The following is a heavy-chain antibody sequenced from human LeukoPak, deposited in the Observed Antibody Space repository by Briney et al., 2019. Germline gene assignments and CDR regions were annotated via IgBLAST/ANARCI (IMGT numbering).Heavy chain of an antibody. J-gene: IGHJ5*02. CDR2: IIPIFGTA. CDR1: GGTFSSYA. CDR3: ARDKRITEYCGYPGGWFDP. Sequence: SVKVSCKASGGTFSSYAISWVRQAPGQGLEWMGGIIPIFGTANYAQKFQGRVTITADESTSTAYMELSSLRSEDTAVYYCARDKRITEYCGYPGGWFDPWGQGTLVTVSS. D-gene: IGHD5-12*01. V-gene: IGHV1-69*13.